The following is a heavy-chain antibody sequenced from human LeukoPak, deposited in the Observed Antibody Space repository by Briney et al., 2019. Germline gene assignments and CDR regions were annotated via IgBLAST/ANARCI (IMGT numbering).Heavy chain of an antibody. V-gene: IGHV1-69*05. CDR2: IIPIFGTA. D-gene: IGHD3-10*01. CDR1: GGTFSSYA. J-gene: IGHJ3*02. Sequence: ASVKVSCKASGGTFSSYAISWVRQAPGQGLEWMGGIIPIFGTANYAQKFQGRVTITTDESTSTAYMELSSLRSEDTAVYYCAREGSGSYYNWASAFDIWGQGTMVTVSS. CDR3: AREGSGSYYNWASAFDI.